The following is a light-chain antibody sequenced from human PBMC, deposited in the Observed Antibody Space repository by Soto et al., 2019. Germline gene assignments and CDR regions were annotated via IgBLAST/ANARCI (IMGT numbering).Light chain of an antibody. CDR1: QSVSSN. Sequence: ERVMTQSPATLSVSPGERATLSCMASQSVSSNLAWYQQKPGQAPRLLIYGASTRATGIPARFSGSGSGTEFTLTISSLQSEDFAVYYCQQYNNWPLTFGGGTKVEIK. J-gene: IGKJ4*01. CDR3: QQYNNWPLT. V-gene: IGKV3-15*01. CDR2: GAS.